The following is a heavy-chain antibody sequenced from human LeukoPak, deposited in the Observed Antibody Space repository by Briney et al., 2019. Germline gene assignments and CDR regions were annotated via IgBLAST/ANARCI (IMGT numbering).Heavy chain of an antibody. Sequence: AAVKVSCKTSGYPFISYGLSWVRQAPGQGLEWMGWISAHNGDTNYAQRLQGRVTMTTDTSTTTAYMELRSLRSDDTAVYYCARVFYFYDTSGPQYSFDYWGQGTLVTVSS. V-gene: IGHV1-18*04. CDR1: GYPFISYG. CDR2: ISAHNGDT. CDR3: ARVFYFYDTSGPQYSFDY. D-gene: IGHD3-22*01. J-gene: IGHJ4*02.